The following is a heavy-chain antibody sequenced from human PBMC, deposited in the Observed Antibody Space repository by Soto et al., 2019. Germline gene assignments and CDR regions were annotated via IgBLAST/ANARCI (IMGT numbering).Heavy chain of an antibody. CDR2: ISSSGITT. J-gene: IGHJ4*02. CDR1: GFTFRNYE. CDR3: ARYGTRADW. D-gene: IGHD1-1*01. V-gene: IGHV3-48*03. Sequence: EVQLVESGGGFVQPGGSLRLSCAASGFTFRNYEMNWVRKAPGKGLEWVSYISSSGITTYYADFAAGRFTISRDTAKESLYLHVNSLRVEDTAVYYCARYGTRADWWGLGTQVTVSS.